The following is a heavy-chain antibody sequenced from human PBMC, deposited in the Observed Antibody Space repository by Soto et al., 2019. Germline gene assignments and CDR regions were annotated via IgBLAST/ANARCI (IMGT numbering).Heavy chain of an antibody. CDR1: GYTFTGYY. D-gene: IGHD2-2*01. J-gene: IGHJ3*02. CDR2: INPNSGGT. CDR3: ARDRSNYARDNSPDAFDI. Sequence: ASVKVSCKASGYTFTGYYMHWVRQAPGQGLEWMGWINPNSGGTNYAQKFQGWVTMTRDTSISTAYMELSRLRSDDTAVYYCARDRSNYARDNSPDAFDIWGQGTMVTVSS. V-gene: IGHV1-2*04.